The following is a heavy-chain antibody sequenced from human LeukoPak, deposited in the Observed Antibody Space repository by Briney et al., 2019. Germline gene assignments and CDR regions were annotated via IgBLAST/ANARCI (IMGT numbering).Heavy chain of an antibody. CDR3: ARVASNYYDSSGYSYSFDY. D-gene: IGHD3-22*01. J-gene: IGHJ4*02. Sequence: SETLSLTCTVSGXSISSGGYYWGWIRQHPGKGLELIEYIYYCGSTYYNPSLKSRVTISVDTSKNQFSLKLRSVTAADTAVYYCARVASNYYDSSGYSYSFDYWGQGTLVTVSS. CDR1: GXSISSGGYY. V-gene: IGHV4-31*03. CDR2: IYYCGST.